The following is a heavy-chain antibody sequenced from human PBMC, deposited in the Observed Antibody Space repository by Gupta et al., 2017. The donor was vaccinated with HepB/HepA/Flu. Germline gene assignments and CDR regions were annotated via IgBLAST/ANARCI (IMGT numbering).Heavy chain of an antibody. CDR2: ISSSSSYI. D-gene: IGHD4-11*01. V-gene: IGHV3-21*01. Sequence: EVQLVESGGGLVKPGGSLRLSCAASGFTFSSYSMNWVRQAPGKGLEWVSSISSSSSYIYYADSVKGRFTISRDNAKNSLYLQMNSLRAEDTAVYYWARDRPDDYSFDYWGQGTLVTVSS. CDR3: ARDRPDDYSFDY. CDR1: GFTFSSYS. J-gene: IGHJ4*02.